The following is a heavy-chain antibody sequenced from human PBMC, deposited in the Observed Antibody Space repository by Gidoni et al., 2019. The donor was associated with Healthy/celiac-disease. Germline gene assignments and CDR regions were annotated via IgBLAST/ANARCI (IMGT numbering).Heavy chain of an antibody. V-gene: IGHV3-30-3*01. CDR3: ARDPGGDSQQDYYYYGMDV. Sequence: QVQLVESGGGVVQPGRSLRLSCAASGFPFSSHAMHWVRQAPGKGLEWVAVISYDGSNKYYADSVKGRFTISRDNSKNTLYLQMNSLRAEDTAVYYCARDPGGDSQQDYYYYGMDVWGQGTTVTVSS. CDR1: GFPFSSHA. D-gene: IGHD4-17*01. CDR2: ISYDGSNK. J-gene: IGHJ6*02.